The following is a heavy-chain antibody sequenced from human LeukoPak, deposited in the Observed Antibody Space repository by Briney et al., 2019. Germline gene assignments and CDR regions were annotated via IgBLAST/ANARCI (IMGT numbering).Heavy chain of an antibody. J-gene: IGHJ4*02. D-gene: IGHD3-22*01. CDR3: ARDRPDYYDNSAYLRGLYSAFGY. CDR2: ISAYNGNT. V-gene: IGHV1-18*01. Sequence: ASVKVSCKASGYSFANYGISWVRQAPGQGPEWMGWISAYNGNTKYARKVQGRVTMTTDTSTSTAYMELRSLRSDDTAVYYCARDRPDYYDNSAYLRGLYSAFGYWGQGTLVTVSS. CDR1: GYSFANYG.